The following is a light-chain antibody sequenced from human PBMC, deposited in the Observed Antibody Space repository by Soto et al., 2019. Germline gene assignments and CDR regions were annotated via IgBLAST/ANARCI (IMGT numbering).Light chain of an antibody. CDR3: QQYDNLLPIT. Sequence: IQMTQSPSSLSASVGDRVTTTCQASQDISKNLNWYQQKPGKAPKLLIYDASSLQTGVPSRFSGSGSATHFTFTIRSLQPEDVATYYCQQYDNLLPITFGQGTRLEIK. V-gene: IGKV1-33*01. J-gene: IGKJ5*01. CDR1: QDISKN. CDR2: DAS.